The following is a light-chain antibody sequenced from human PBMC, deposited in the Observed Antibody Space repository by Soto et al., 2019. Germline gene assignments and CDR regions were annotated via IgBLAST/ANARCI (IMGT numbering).Light chain of an antibody. Sequence: AIRMTQSPSSLSASTGDRVTITCRASQGISSYLAWYQQKPGKAPKLLIYAASTLQSGVPSRFSGSGSGTDFTLIISCLQSEDFATYDCQQYYSYPYTFGQGTKLEIK. J-gene: IGKJ2*01. V-gene: IGKV1-8*01. CDR2: AAS. CDR1: QGISSY. CDR3: QQYYSYPYT.